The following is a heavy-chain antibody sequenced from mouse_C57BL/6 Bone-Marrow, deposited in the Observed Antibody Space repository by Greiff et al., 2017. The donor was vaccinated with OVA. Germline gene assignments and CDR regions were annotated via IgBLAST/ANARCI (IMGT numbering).Heavy chain of an antibody. D-gene: IGHD1-1*01. CDR3: ARERHYYGTAMDY. J-gene: IGHJ4*01. CDR2: IDPNSGGT. V-gene: IGHV1-72*01. Sequence: VQLQQPGAELVKPGASVKLSCKASGYTFTSYWMHWVKQRPGRGLEWIGWIDPNSGGTKYTEKFKSKATLTVDKPSSTAYMQLSSLTSEDSAVYYCARERHYYGTAMDYWGQGTSVTVSS. CDR1: GYTFTSYW.